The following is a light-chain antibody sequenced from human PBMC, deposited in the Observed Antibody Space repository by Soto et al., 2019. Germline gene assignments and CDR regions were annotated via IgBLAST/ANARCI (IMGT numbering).Light chain of an antibody. CDR2: GTS. J-gene: IGKJ1*01. CDR1: QVISTS. V-gene: IGKV1-39*01. Sequence: IVNITCRASQVISTSLAWYQQKPGKAPKLLIYGTSSLQSGVPSRFSCSGSGKAFTLTIRSPQPADLATYPCSQTSSTTSPIGQGTKVDIK. CDR3: SQTSSTTSP.